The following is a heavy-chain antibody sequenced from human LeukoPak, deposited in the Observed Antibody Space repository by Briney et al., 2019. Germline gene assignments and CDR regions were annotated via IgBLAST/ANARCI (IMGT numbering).Heavy chain of an antibody. Sequence: GGSLRLSCAASGFTFSDYYMSWVRQAPGKGLEWVSAISGSGGSTYYADSVKGRFTISRDDSKNTLYLQMNSLRAEDTAVYYCAKVGVYYYGSGSYSRQFDYWGQGTLVTVSS. CDR1: GFTFSDYY. CDR3: AKVGVYYYGSGSYSRQFDY. J-gene: IGHJ4*02. CDR2: ISGSGGST. D-gene: IGHD3-10*01. V-gene: IGHV3-23*01.